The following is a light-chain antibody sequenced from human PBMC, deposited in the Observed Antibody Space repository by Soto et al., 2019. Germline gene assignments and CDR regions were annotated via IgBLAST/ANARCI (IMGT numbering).Light chain of an antibody. CDR1: QSISSW. CDR2: KAS. Sequence: DIQMTQSPSTLSASVGDRVTITCRASQSISSWLAWYQQKPGKAPKLLIYKASSLESGVPSRFSGSGSGTHFILTISNLQPEDFATYYCQQFNSLFGQGTRLEI. CDR3: QQFNSL. J-gene: IGKJ5*01. V-gene: IGKV1-5*03.